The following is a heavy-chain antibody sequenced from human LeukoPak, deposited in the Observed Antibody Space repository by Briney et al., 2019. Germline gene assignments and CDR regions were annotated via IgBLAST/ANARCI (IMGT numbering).Heavy chain of an antibody. J-gene: IGHJ4*02. Sequence: PSETLSLTCAVYGGSFSGYYWSWIRQPPGKGLEWIGAINHSGSTNYNPSLKSRVTISVDTSKNQFSLKLSSVTAADTAVYYCARWRCSSTSCYKPSLDYWGQGTLVTVSS. CDR3: ARWRCSSTSCYKPSLDY. D-gene: IGHD2-2*01. CDR1: GGSFSGYY. CDR2: INHSGST. V-gene: IGHV4-34*01.